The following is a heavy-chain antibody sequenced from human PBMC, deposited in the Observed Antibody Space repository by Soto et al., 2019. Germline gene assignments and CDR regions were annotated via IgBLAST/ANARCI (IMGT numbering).Heavy chain of an antibody. D-gene: IGHD3-10*01. V-gene: IGHV4-59*08. Sequence: SETLSLTCTVSGDTISDDYWTWIRQPPGKALEWIGYVYYGGSTSYNPSFKSRVTIAVDTSKTQFSLKLNSVTAADTAVYYCARVRTTLDFYYYYMDVWGIGTTVTVSS. J-gene: IGHJ6*03. CDR3: ARVRTTLDFYYYYMDV. CDR2: VYYGGST. CDR1: GDTISDDY.